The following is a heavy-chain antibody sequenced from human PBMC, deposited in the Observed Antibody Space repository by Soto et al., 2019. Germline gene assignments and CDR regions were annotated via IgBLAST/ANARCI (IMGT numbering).Heavy chain of an antibody. J-gene: IGHJ1*01. V-gene: IGHV4-31*03. CDR3: ASDDSSGPFQH. CDR1: GGSISSGGYY. Sequence: PSETLSLTCTVSGGSISSGGYYWSWIRQHPGKGLEWIGYIYYSGSTYYNPSLKSRVTISVDTSKNQFSLELSSVTAADTAVYYCASDDSSGPFQHWGQGTLVTVSS. CDR2: IYYSGST. D-gene: IGHD3-22*01.